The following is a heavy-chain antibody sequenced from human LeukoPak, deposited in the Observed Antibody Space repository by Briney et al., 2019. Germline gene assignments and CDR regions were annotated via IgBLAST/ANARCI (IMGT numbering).Heavy chain of an antibody. V-gene: IGHV4-34*01. Sequence: SESLSLTCAAYGGSFSGYYWSWIRQPPGQGLEWIGEINHSVSTTYNPSLKCRVKISVDTSKNQFSLKLSSVTGADTAVYYCARSSCTVGVCYEDAFDIWGHGTMVTVSS. CDR2: INHSVST. D-gene: IGHD2-8*02. CDR1: GGSFSGYY. J-gene: IGHJ3*02. CDR3: ARSSCTVGVCYEDAFDI.